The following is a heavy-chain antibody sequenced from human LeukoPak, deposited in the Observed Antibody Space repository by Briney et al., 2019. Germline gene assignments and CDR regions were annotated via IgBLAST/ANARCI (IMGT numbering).Heavy chain of an antibody. CDR2: VDYSGST. CDR3: ARLSLDNWFDP. V-gene: IGHV4-61*01. CDR1: GGSVSSASYY. Sequence: SETLSLTCTVSGGSVSSASYYWSWIRQPPGRGLEWIAYVDYSGSTKYNPSLKSGVTISVDTSKNQFSLKLSSVTAADTAIYYCARLSLDNWFDPWGQGTLVTVSS. J-gene: IGHJ5*02. D-gene: IGHD3-16*02.